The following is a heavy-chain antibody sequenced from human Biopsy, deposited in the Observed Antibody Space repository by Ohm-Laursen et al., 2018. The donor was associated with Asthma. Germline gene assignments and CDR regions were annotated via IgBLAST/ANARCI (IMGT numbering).Heavy chain of an antibody. CDR1: GASITSSAYY. D-gene: IGHD2-2*01. CDR2: IHYSGST. CDR3: ARHDHRWDTYADF. V-gene: IGHV4-39*01. J-gene: IGHJ4*02. Sequence: TLSLTCTVSGASITSSAYYWGWIRQPPGKGLEWIGNIHYSGSTYSNPSLKSRVTISVDTSKKQISLILSSVTAADTAVYYCARHDHRWDTYADFWGQGTLVTVSS.